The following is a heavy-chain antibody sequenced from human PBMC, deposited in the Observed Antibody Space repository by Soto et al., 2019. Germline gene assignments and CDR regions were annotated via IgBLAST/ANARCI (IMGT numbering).Heavy chain of an antibody. J-gene: IGHJ4*02. CDR1: GFTFSDYY. Sequence: GGSLRLSCAASGFTFSDYYMSWIRQAPGKGLEWASYISSSGSTIYYADSVEGRFTISRDNTKNSLYLQMNSLRAEDTAVYYCARSRCGGDCYLGYWGQGTLVTVSS. D-gene: IGHD2-21*02. CDR2: ISSSGSTI. V-gene: IGHV3-11*01. CDR3: ARSRCGGDCYLGY.